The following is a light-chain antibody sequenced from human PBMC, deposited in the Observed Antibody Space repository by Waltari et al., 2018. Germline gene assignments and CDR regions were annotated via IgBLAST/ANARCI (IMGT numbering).Light chain of an antibody. J-gene: IGKJ4*01. CDR3: QYYNNYELT. CDR2: GVS. V-gene: IGKV1-5*03. CDR1: QRITNW. Sequence: DIQMTQSPSTLSASVGDRVTITCRASQRITNWLAWYQQKPGMAPKLLIYGVSTLESGVPSRFSGSGSGAEFTLTISSLQPDDFATYYYQYYNNYELTFGGGTKVEIK.